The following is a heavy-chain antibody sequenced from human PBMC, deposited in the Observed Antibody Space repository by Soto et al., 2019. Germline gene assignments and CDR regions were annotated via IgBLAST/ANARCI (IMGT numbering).Heavy chain of an antibody. Sequence: GGSLRLSCAASGFTFSSYAMSWVRQAPGKGLELVSAISGSGGSTYYADSVKGRFTISRDNSKNTLYLQMNSLRAEDTAVYYCAKDGETFAIFGVVIDNWFDPWGQGTLVTVSS. J-gene: IGHJ5*02. V-gene: IGHV3-23*01. D-gene: IGHD3-3*01. CDR1: GFTFSSYA. CDR3: AKDGETFAIFGVVIDNWFDP. CDR2: ISGSGGST.